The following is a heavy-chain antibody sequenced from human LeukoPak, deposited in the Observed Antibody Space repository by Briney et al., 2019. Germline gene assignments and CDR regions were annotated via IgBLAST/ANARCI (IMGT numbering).Heavy chain of an antibody. CDR1: GFTFSTYT. CDR2: ISGSSSDI. V-gene: IGHV3-21*01. D-gene: IGHD5-12*01. Sequence: GESLSLSCAASGFTFSTYTMQWVRQAPGKGLEWVSSISGSSSDIYYADSVEGRFTVSRNNAKKLLFLLMNGLRADDTAVYYCARVWWLRTQNYGLDVWGQGTTVTVSS. CDR3: ARVWWLRTQNYGLDV. J-gene: IGHJ6*02.